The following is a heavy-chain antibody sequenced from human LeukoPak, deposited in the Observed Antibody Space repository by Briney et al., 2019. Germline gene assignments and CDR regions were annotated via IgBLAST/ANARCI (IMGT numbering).Heavy chain of an antibody. CDR1: DNSLSSDNYS. D-gene: IGHD3-22*01. J-gene: IGHJ4*02. CDR3: AREKPPYDSSGPCFDY. Sequence: SETLSLTCTVSDNSLSSDNYSWSWIRQPPGKGLEWFRSIYHSGSTYYNPSLKSRVTISVDRSKNQFSLKLSSVTAADTAVYYCAREKPPYDSSGPCFDYWGQGTLVTVSS. V-gene: IGHV4-30-2*01. CDR2: IYHSGST.